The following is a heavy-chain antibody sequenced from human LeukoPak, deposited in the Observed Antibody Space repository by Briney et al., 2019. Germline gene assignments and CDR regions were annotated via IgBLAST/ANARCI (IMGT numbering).Heavy chain of an antibody. D-gene: IGHD6-19*01. V-gene: IGHV1-69*06. Sequence: GASVRVSCKASGGTFNSYVISWVRQAPGQGLEWMGGIIPLFDTATYAQKFQDRVTITADTSTSTVYMELSSLRSEDTAVYFCARGSSGISSWFDPWGQGTLDTVSS. CDR2: IIPLFDTA. J-gene: IGHJ5*02. CDR3: ARGSSGISSWFDP. CDR1: GGTFNSYV.